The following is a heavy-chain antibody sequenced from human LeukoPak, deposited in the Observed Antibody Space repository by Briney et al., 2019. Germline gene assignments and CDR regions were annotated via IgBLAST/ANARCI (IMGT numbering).Heavy chain of an antibody. CDR2: ISGSGGTT. CDR3: ARGQEYYYDSSAYSKFDY. D-gene: IGHD3-22*01. V-gene: IGHV3-23*01. CDR1: GFTFSSYA. Sequence: GGSLRLSCAASGFTFSSYAMNWVRQAPGKGLEWVSVISGSGGTTFYADSVKGRFTISRDNSKNTLYLQMNSLRAEDTALYYCARGQEYYYDSSAYSKFDYWGQGTLVTVSS. J-gene: IGHJ4*02.